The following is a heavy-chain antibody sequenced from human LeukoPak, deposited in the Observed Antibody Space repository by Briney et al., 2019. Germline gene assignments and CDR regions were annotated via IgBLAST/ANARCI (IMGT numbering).Heavy chain of an antibody. CDR3: ASVPPPWLSLFDY. V-gene: IGHV4-34*01. Sequence: PSETLSLTCAVYGGSFSGYYWSWIRQPPGKGLEWIGEINHSGSTNYNPSLKSRVTISVDTSKNQFSLKLSSVTAADTAVYYCASVPPPWLSLFDYWGQGTLVTVSS. CDR1: GGSFSGYY. CDR2: INHSGST. D-gene: IGHD3-22*01. J-gene: IGHJ4*02.